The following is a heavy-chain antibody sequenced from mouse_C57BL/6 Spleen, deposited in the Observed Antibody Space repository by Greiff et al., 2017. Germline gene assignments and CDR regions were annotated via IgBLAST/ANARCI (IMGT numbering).Heavy chain of an antibody. V-gene: IGHV5-4*01. CDR2: ISDGGSYT. CDR1: GFTFSSYA. J-gene: IGHJ3*01. CDR3: ARGHDYGGFAY. D-gene: IGHD2-4*01. Sequence: VQLKESGGGLVKPGGSLKLSCAASGFTFSSYAMSWVRQTPEKRLEWVATISDGGSYTYYPDNVKGRFTISRDNAKNNLYLQMSHLKSEDTAMYYCARGHDYGGFAYWGQGTLVTVSA.